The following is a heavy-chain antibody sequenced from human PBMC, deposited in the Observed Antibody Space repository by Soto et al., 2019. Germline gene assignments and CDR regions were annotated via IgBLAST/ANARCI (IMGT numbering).Heavy chain of an antibody. V-gene: IGHV3-30-3*01. CDR1: GFTFSSYA. Sequence: GGSLRLSCAASGFTFSSYAMHWVRRAPGKGLEWVAVISYDGSNKYYADSVKGRFTISRDNSKNTLYLQMNSLRAEDTAVYYCARADYGHYVWHFDYWGQRTLVTVSS. CDR2: ISYDGSNK. CDR3: ARADYGHYVWHFDY. D-gene: IGHD4-17*01. J-gene: IGHJ4*02.